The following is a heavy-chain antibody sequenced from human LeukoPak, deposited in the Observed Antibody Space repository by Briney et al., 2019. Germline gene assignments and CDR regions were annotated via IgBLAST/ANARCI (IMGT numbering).Heavy chain of an antibody. Sequence: ASVKVSCKASVYTFPTNGNTWVRQAPGQGLEWMGWISAYNGNTNYAQKLQGRVTMTTDTSTSTAYMELRSLRSDDTAVFYCARALVDGYKELGYWGQGTLVTVSS. V-gene: IGHV1-18*01. CDR3: ARALVDGYKELGY. J-gene: IGHJ4*02. D-gene: IGHD5-24*01. CDR1: VYTFPTNG. CDR2: ISAYNGNT.